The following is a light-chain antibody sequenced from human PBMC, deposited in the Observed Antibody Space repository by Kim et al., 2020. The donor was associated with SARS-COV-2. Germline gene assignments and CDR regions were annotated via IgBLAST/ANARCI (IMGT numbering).Light chain of an antibody. CDR2: GAS. CDR1: QSVGSN. J-gene: IGKJ1*01. Sequence: EIVMTQSPVTLSVSPGERATLSCRASQSVGSNLAWYQQKPGQSPRLLIYGASTRATGIPARFSGSGSGTEFSLTISSLQSEDFAVYYCQQYNSWPPWTFGQGTKVDIK. CDR3: QQYNSWPPWT. V-gene: IGKV3-15*01.